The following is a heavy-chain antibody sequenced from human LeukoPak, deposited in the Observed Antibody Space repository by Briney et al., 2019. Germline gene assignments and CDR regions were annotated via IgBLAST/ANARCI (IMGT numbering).Heavy chain of an antibody. V-gene: IGHV3-30-3*01. J-gene: IGHJ4*02. CDR1: GFTFSSYA. CDR3: ARGPLTGRRPDKGFDY. CDR2: ISYDGSNK. D-gene: IGHD2-15*01. Sequence: GGSLRLSCAASGFTFSSYAMHWVRQAPGKGLEWVAVISYDGSNKYYADSVKGRFTISRDNSKNTLYLQMNSLRTEDTAVYSCARGPLTGRRPDKGFDYWGQGTLVTVSS.